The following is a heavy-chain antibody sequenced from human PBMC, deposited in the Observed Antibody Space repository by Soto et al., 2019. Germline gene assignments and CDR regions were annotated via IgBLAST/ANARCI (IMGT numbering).Heavy chain of an antibody. Sequence: PGGSLRLSCAASGFTFSSYGMTWVRQAPGKGLEWVSFSSATGAGTYYADSVKGRFTISRDNSKNTLYLQMTSLGVDDTAVYSCVRGGGGGLFEHWGQGVLVTVSS. J-gene: IGHJ4*02. CDR3: VRGGGGGLFEH. CDR2: SSATGAGT. V-gene: IGHV3-23*01. D-gene: IGHD2-21*01. CDR1: GFTFSSYG.